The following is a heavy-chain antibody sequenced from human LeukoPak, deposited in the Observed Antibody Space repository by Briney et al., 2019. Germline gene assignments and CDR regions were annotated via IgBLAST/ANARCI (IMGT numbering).Heavy chain of an antibody. J-gene: IGHJ4*02. Sequence: SETLSLTCAVYGGSFSGYCWSWIRQPPGKGLEWIGEINHSGSTNYNPSLKSRVTISVDTSKNQFSLKLSSVTAADTAVYYCARKPHNYYGSGSYPYYFDHWGQGTLVTVSS. CDR3: ARKPHNYYGSGSYPYYFDH. CDR1: GGSFSGYC. D-gene: IGHD3-10*01. V-gene: IGHV4-34*01. CDR2: INHSGST.